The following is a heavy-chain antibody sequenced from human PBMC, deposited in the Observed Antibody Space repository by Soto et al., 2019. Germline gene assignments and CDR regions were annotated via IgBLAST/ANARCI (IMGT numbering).Heavy chain of an antibody. CDR3: ARDRYINDPTDYGMDV. CDR1: GGSISSGNYY. CDR2: IYYSGST. D-gene: IGHD3-16*02. V-gene: IGHV4-31*03. Sequence: QGQLQESGPGLVKPSQTLSLTCTVSGGSISSGNYYWTWIRQHPGKGLEWVGYIYYSGSTYYNPSLNSRLIISVDTSKPQFSLKLTSVTVADTAVYYCARDRYINDPTDYGMDVCGQGTTVTV. J-gene: IGHJ6*02.